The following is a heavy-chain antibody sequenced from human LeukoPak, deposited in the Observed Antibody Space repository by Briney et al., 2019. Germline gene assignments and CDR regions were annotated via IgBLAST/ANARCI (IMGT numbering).Heavy chain of an antibody. D-gene: IGHD3-10*01. CDR3: ARVMGSKWGKFDY. V-gene: IGHV3-21*01. Sequence: GGSLRLSCAASGFTFSSCSMNWVRQAPGKGLEWVSSISSSSSYIYYADSVKGRFTISRDNAKNSLYLQMNSLRAEDTAVYYCARVMGSKWGKFDYWGQGTLVTVSS. CDR1: GFTFSSCS. J-gene: IGHJ4*02. CDR2: ISSSSSYI.